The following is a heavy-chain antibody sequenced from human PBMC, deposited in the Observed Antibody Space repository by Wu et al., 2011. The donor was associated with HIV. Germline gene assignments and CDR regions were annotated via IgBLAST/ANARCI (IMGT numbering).Heavy chain of an antibody. CDR1: GGTFTSHA. CDR2: DIPVSDTS. Sequence: QVQLVQSGAEVKKPGSSVKVSCKASGGTFTSHAISWLRLTPGQGLEWMGGDIPVSDTSKKYAQKFWGRLTATTDESTSTAYMELRQLTSDDTAVYFCARVGRTSGNYGFDFYYYGLDVWAKGPRSSSP. D-gene: IGHD5-24*01. CDR3: ARVGRTSGNYGFDFYYYGLDV. V-gene: IGHV1-69*05. J-gene: IGHJ6*02.